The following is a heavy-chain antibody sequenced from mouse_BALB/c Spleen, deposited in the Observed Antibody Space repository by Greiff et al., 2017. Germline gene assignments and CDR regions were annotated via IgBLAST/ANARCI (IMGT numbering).Heavy chain of an antibody. CDR2: IDPSDSYT. J-gene: IGHJ2*01. Sequence: QVQLQQPGAELVKPGASVKMSCKASGYTFTSYWMHWVKQRPGQGLEWIGTIDPSDSYTSYNQKFKGKATLTVDTSSSTAYMQLSSLTSEDSAVYYCTREILWGQGTTLTVSS. CDR3: TREIL. V-gene: IGHV1S127*01. CDR1: GYTFTSYW.